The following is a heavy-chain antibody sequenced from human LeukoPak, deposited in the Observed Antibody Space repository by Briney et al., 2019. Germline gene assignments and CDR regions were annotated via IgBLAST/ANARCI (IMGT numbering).Heavy chain of an antibody. J-gene: IGHJ4*02. V-gene: IGHV4-59*08. Sequence: SETLSLTCTVSGGSISSYYWSWIRQPPGKGLEWIGYIYYSGSTNYNPSLKSRVTISVDTSKNQFSLKLSSVTAADTAVYYCARHSYYYDSSGYFPFDYWGQGTLVTVSS. D-gene: IGHD3-22*01. CDR3: ARHSYYYDSSGYFPFDY. CDR2: IYYSGST. CDR1: GGSISSYY.